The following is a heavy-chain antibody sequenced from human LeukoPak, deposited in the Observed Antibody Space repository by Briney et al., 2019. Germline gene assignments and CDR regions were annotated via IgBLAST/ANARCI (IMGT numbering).Heavy chain of an antibody. D-gene: IGHD3-3*01. Sequence: SETLSLTCTVSGGSISSSRYYWGWIRQPPGKGLEWLGSIYYSGSTYYNPSLKSRVTISVDTSKNQFSLKLSSVTAADTAVYYCARSAFTIFGVVIIRQFDPWGQGTLVTVSS. CDR2: IYYSGST. CDR3: ARSAFTIFGVVIIRQFDP. CDR1: GGSISSSRYY. J-gene: IGHJ5*02. V-gene: IGHV4-39*01.